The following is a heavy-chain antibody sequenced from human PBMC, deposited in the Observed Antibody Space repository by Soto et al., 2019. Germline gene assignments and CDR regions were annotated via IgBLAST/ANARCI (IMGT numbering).Heavy chain of an antibody. CDR3: ARDDDYEANTFDY. V-gene: IGHV3-33*01. J-gene: IGHJ4*02. Sequence: GGSLRLSCAASGFTFSRYGRHWCRQAPGKGLEWVALIWNDGIRKVYVDSVKGRFTISRDNSKNTLDLQMNSLRAEDTAVYYCARDDDYEANTFDYWGPGTLVTVYS. CDR1: GFTFSRYG. CDR2: IWNDGIRK. D-gene: IGHD3-22*01.